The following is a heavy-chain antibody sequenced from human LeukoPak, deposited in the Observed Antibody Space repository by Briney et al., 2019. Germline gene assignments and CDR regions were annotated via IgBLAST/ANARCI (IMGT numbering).Heavy chain of an antibody. D-gene: IGHD5-18*01. CDR2: ISYSGST. CDR1: GGSISSSTYY. V-gene: IGHV4-39*02. CDR3: ASGEYNYGFPPFDY. Sequence: KTSETLSLTCTVSGGSISSSTYYWDWIRQPPGKGLEWIGSISYSGSTYYNSSLEGRVTISVDTSKNHFSLKLRSVTAADTAVYYCASGEYNYGFPPFDYWGQGTLVTVSS. J-gene: IGHJ4*02.